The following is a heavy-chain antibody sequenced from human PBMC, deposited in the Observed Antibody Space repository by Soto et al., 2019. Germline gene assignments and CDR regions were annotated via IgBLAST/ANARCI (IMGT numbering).Heavy chain of an antibody. V-gene: IGHV3-7*05. CDR3: AREYGCSYSPRYDGIDV. Sequence: EVQLVESGGGLVQPGGSLRLSCAASGFTLSSYWMSWVRQAPGKGLEWVANIKQDGSEKYYVDSVKGRFTISRDTAKSSLYLQLNSLSAEVTAVYYCAREYGCSYSPRYDGIDVWGQGSTVTVSS. J-gene: IGHJ6*02. D-gene: IGHD6-13*01. CDR2: IKQDGSEK. CDR1: GFTLSSYW.